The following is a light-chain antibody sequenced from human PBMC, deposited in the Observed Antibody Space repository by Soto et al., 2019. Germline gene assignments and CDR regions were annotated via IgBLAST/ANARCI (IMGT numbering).Light chain of an antibody. Sequence: QTVVTQEPSLTVSPGGTVTLTCASSTGAVTSGYYPNWFQQKPGQAPRPLIYSTSNRHSWTPARFSGSLLGGKAALTLSGVQPEDEAEYYCLLYYGGGHLGVFGGGTQLTVL. CDR2: STS. CDR3: LLYYGGGHLGV. V-gene: IGLV7-43*01. J-gene: IGLJ3*02. CDR1: TGAVTSGYY.